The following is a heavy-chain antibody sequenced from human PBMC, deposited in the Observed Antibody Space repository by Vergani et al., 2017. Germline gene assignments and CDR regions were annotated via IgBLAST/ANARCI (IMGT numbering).Heavy chain of an antibody. D-gene: IGHD1-1*01. CDR2: ISYDGTQK. V-gene: IGHV3-30*03. CDR1: GFTSSYYG. J-gene: IGHJ1*01. CDR3: ATKSXGTPGCQIGYFRE. Sequence: QVHLVESGGGVVQPGRSLRLSCVVSGFTSSYYGMHWVRQAPGKGLEWVAVISYDGTQKYYADSVKGRFTISRDNSKSTLSLQMNSLRTEDTAVYYCATKSXGTPGCQIGYFREWGQGTLVTGSS.